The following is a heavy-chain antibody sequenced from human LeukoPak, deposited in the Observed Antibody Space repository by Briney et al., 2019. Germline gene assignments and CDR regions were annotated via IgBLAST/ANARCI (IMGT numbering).Heavy chain of an antibody. CDR1: GGSFSGYY. Sequence: SETLSLTCAVYGGSFSGYYWSWIRQPPGKGLEWIGEINHSGSTNYNPSLKSRVTISVDTSKNQFSLKLSSVTAADTAVYYCARVVSSGSLAPHYFDYWGQGTLVTVSS. J-gene: IGHJ4*02. CDR2: INHSGST. D-gene: IGHD1-26*01. V-gene: IGHV4-34*01. CDR3: ARVVSSGSLAPHYFDY.